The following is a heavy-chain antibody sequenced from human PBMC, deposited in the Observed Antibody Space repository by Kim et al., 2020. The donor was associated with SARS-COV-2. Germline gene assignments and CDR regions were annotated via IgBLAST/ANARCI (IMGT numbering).Heavy chain of an antibody. D-gene: IGHD3-10*01. Sequence: SLKSQVTISVDTSKNQFSLTLSSVTAADTAVYYCASTNMVRGVITAYFDYWGRGTLVTVSS. J-gene: IGHJ4*02. CDR3: ASTNMVRGVITAYFDY. V-gene: IGHV4-34*13.